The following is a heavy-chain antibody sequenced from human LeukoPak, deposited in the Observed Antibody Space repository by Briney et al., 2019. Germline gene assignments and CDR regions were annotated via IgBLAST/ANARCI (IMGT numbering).Heavy chain of an antibody. D-gene: IGHD2-2*01. Sequence: ASVKVSCKASGYTFTGYYMHWVRQAPGQGLEWMGWISAYNGNTNYAQKLQGRVTMTTDTSTSTAYMELRSLRSDDTAVYYCATDYCSSTSCFSTHRFDYWGQGTLVTVSS. J-gene: IGHJ4*02. CDR1: GYTFTGYY. CDR3: ATDYCSSTSCFSTHRFDY. V-gene: IGHV1-18*04. CDR2: ISAYNGNT.